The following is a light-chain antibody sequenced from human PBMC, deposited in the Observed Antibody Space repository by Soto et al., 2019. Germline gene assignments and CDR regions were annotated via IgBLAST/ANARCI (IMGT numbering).Light chain of an antibody. CDR1: SSNIGAGYN. V-gene: IGLV1-40*01. Sequence: QSVLTQPPSVSGAPGQRVTISCTGSSSNIGAGYNVHWYQQLPGTAPKLLIYDNINRPSGVPDRFSGSKSGTSASLAITGLQAEDEADYYCQSYDSSLSGYWVFGGGTKVTVL. J-gene: IGLJ3*02. CDR2: DNI. CDR3: QSYDSSLSGYWV.